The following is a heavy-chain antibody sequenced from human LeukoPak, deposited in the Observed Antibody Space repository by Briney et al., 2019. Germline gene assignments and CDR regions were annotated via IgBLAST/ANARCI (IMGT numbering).Heavy chain of an antibody. D-gene: IGHD2-8*02. CDR1: GGSMSDYY. V-gene: IGHV4-59*01. J-gene: IGHJ4*02. Sequence: SETLSLTCTVSGGSMSDYYWSWIRQPPGKGLEWIGCIHYRGSTDYNPSLKSRVTMSVDTSKNQFSLKLRSVTAADTAVYYCARVASTGPFDYWGQGTLVTVSS. CDR3: ARVASTGPFDY. CDR2: IHYRGST.